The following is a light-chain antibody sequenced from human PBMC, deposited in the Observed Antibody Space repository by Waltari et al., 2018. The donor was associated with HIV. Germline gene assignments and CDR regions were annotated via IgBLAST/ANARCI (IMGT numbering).Light chain of an antibody. Sequence: VLTQPPSVSGAPGQRVTVSCTGSSSNIGAGRGIHWYKQVPGTAPNLVLDGDKNGPSGVPDRFSASRSGTSVSLAITGLQTDDEADYYCQSYENSLGGLYVFGTGTKVTVL. CDR2: GDK. V-gene: IGLV1-40*01. CDR1: SSNIGAGRG. J-gene: IGLJ1*01. CDR3: QSYENSLGGLYV.